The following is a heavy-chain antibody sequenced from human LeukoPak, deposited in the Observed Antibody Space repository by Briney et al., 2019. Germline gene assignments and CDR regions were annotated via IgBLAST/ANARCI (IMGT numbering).Heavy chain of an antibody. CDR1: GGSISSSSYY. V-gene: IGHV4-39*07. J-gene: IGHJ5*02. CDR3: AREYGVSTVLGVFGGTWFDP. Sequence: SETLSLTCTVSGGSISSSSYYWGWIRQPPGKGLEWIGEINHSGSTNYNPSLKSRVTISVDTSKNQFSLKLSSVTAADTAVYYCAREYGVSTVLGVFGGTWFDPWGQGTLVTVSS. CDR2: INHSGST. D-gene: IGHD4-17*01.